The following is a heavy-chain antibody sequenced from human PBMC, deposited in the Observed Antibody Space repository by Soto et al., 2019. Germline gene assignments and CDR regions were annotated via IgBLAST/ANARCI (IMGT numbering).Heavy chain of an antibody. CDR3: ARGYITGTAEGHGFDI. J-gene: IGHJ3*02. D-gene: IGHD1-20*01. CDR2: INPSGGST. V-gene: IGHV1-46*01. CDR1: GYTFPSYY. Sequence: ASVKVSCKASGYTFPSYYMHWVRQPPGQGLEWMGIINPSGGSTSYAQKFQGRVTMTRDTSTSTVYMELSSLRSEDTAVYYCARGYITGTAEGHGFDIWGQGTMVTVSS.